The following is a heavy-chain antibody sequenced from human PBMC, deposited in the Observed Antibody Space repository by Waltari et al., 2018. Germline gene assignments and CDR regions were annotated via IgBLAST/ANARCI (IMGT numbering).Heavy chain of an antibody. V-gene: IGHV3-53*01. CDR2: IYSGGST. CDR3: AREAPYYYDSSGQN. J-gene: IGHJ1*01. Sequence: EVQLVASGGGLIQPGGSLRLSCAHSGFTVSRDYLTCVRQAPGKGLEWVSVIYSGGSTYYADSVKGRFTISRDNSKNTLYLQMNSLRAEDTAVYYCAREAPYYYDSSGQNWGQGTLVTVSS. D-gene: IGHD3-22*01. CDR1: GFTVSRDY.